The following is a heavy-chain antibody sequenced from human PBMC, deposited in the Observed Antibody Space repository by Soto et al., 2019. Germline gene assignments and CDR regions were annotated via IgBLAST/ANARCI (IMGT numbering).Heavy chain of an antibody. CDR3: AGVAAAAPQGDWFDP. CDR1: GYTFVDYF. D-gene: IGHD6-13*01. CDR2: ISLRHHST. J-gene: IGHJ5*02. Sequence: GASVKVSCKTSGYTFVDYFIHWVRQAPGQGLEWMGIISLRHHSTSYAQKFQDRLSVTRDPSSTTIYMELSSLRSEDTAVYYCAGVAAAAPQGDWFDPWGQGTLVTVS. V-gene: IGHV1-46*01.